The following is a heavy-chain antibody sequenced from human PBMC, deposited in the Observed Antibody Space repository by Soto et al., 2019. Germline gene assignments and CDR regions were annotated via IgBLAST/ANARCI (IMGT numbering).Heavy chain of an antibody. Sequence: QVQLLQSGGEVKEPVASVKVSCKTSGYTFTSYAISWVRQAPGQGLEWLGWVSPYNGYTSYAQRFQSRLTMDTDTSTMTAYLDLRSLTSDDTAVYYCARHRRGKNQRPLFDPWGQGTLVTVSS. CDR1: GYTFTSYA. CDR3: ARHRRGKNQRPLFDP. V-gene: IGHV1-18*01. CDR2: VSPYNGYT. J-gene: IGHJ5*02. D-gene: IGHD2-2*01.